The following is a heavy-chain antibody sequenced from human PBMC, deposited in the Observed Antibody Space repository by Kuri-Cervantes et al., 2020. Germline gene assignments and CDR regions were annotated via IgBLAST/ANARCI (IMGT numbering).Heavy chain of an antibody. Sequence: GESLKISCAVSGFSFNSYSMNWVRQAPGKGLEWVSSIRTNGAYIFYADSVKGRFTISRDIAKSTLYLQMNSLRAEDTAVYYCAKDALYGSGAMWGYYYYYMDVWGKGTTVTVSS. V-gene: IGHV3-21*06. CDR3: AKDALYGSGAMWGYYYYYMDV. J-gene: IGHJ6*03. CDR1: GFSFNSYS. CDR2: IRTNGAYI. D-gene: IGHD3-10*01.